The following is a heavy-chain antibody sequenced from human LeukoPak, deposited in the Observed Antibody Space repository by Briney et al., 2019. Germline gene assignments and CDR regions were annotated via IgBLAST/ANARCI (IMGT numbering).Heavy chain of an antibody. Sequence: PSETLSLTCTVSVGSISGYFWSWVRQAPGTGLDWIGHIYYSGATNYNPSLRSRVTISVDTSKNQFSLKLRSVTAADTAVYYCARGGYGAVYDAFDIWGQGTMVTVSS. V-gene: IGHV4-59*12. CDR2: IYYSGAT. D-gene: IGHD4-17*01. CDR1: VGSISGYF. J-gene: IGHJ3*02. CDR3: ARGGYGAVYDAFDI.